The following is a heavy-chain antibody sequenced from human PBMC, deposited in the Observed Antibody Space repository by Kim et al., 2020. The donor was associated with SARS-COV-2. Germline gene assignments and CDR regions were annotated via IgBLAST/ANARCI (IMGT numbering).Heavy chain of an antibody. Sequence: GESLKISCKVSGDTFTGYWIGWVRQMPGKGLERMGIIYPSDSRTRYSSSLQGQVTISADTSISTAYLQWSSLKASDTAIYYCARHRAAAGGYYYGMDVWGQGTTVTVSS. CDR2: IYPSDSRT. CDR3: ARHRAAAGGYYYGMDV. CDR1: GDTFTGYW. V-gene: IGHV5-51*01. J-gene: IGHJ6*02. D-gene: IGHD6-13*01.